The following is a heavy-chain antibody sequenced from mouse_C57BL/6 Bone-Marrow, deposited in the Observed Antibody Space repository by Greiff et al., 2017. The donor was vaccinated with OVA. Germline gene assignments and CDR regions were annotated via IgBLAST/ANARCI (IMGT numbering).Heavy chain of an antibody. D-gene: IGHD2-3*01. J-gene: IGHJ2*01. CDR3: AIGLALRLLPY. V-gene: IGHV1-61*01. CDR2: LYPSDSET. Sequence: QVQLQQPGAELVRPGSSVKLSCKASGYTFTSSWMDWVKQRPGQGLEWLGNLYPSDSETHYNQTFKDKATLTVDKSSSTAYMQLSSLTSEDSAVYYCAIGLALRLLPYWGQGTTLTGSS. CDR1: GYTFTSSW.